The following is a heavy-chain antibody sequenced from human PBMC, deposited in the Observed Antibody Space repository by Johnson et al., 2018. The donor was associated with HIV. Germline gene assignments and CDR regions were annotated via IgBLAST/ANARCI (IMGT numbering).Heavy chain of an antibody. V-gene: IGHV3-7*02. CDR2: IKQDGSEK. D-gene: IGHD4-17*01. CDR1: GFTFSSYW. CDR3: ARSTTVTETDAFDI. Sequence: EVQLVESGGGLVQPGRSLRLSCAASGFTFSSYWMSWVRQAPGKGLEWVANIKQDGSEKYYVDSVTGRFTISRDNAKNSLYLQMNSLRAGDTAVYYCARSTTVTETDAFDIWGQGTMVTVSS. J-gene: IGHJ3*02.